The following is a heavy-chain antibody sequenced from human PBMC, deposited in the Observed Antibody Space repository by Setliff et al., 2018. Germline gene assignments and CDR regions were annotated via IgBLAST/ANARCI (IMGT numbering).Heavy chain of an antibody. Sequence: ASVKVSCKVSGYTLIELSMHWVRQAPGKGLEWMGGFDPEDGGTIYAQKFQGRVTMTEDTSTDTAYMELSSLRSEETAVYYCASSLSNFSRPFDYWGQGSLVTISS. CDR3: ASSLSNFSRPFDY. CDR2: FDPEDGGT. CDR1: GYTLIELS. V-gene: IGHV1-24*01. J-gene: IGHJ4*02.